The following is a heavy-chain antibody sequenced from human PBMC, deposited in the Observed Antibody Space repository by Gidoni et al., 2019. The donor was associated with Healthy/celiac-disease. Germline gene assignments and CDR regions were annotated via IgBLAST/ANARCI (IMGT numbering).Heavy chain of an antibody. V-gene: IGHV3-21*01. CDR1: GFPLRSYS. Sequence: EVQLVESGGGLVKPGGSLLLPCAASGFPLRSYSMNWVRQAPGKGLYWVSSISSSSSYIYYADSVKGRFTISRDNAKNSLYLQMNSLRAEDTAVYYCARGTTGVWNWFDPWGQGTLVTVSS. D-gene: IGHD1-1*01. J-gene: IGHJ5*02. CDR2: ISSSSSYI. CDR3: ARGTTGVWNWFDP.